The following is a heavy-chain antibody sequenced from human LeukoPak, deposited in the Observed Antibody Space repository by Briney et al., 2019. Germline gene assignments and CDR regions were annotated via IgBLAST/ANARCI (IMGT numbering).Heavy chain of an antibody. D-gene: IGHD4-17*01. CDR3: ARDKSYGDSTDY. CDR1: GFTFSNYW. V-gene: IGHV3-7*01. J-gene: IGHJ4*02. CDR2: IKQDGSEK. Sequence: PGGSLRLSCAASGFTFSNYWMSWVRQAPGKGLEWVAIIKQDGSEKYYVDSVKGRFTISRDNAKKSLYLQMNSLRAEDTAVYYCARDKSYGDSTDYWGQGTLVTVSS.